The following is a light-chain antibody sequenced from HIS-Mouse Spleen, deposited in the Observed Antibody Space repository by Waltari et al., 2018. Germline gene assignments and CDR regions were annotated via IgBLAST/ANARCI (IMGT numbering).Light chain of an antibody. J-gene: IGKJ1*01. Sequence: AIWMTQSPSLLSASTGDRVTISCRISQGISSYLAWYQQKPGKAPELLIYAASTLQSGVPSRFSGSGSGTDFTLTISCLQSEDFATYYCQQYYSFPLTFGQGTKVEIK. V-gene: IGKV1D-8*02. CDR2: AAS. CDR3: QQYYSFPLT. CDR1: QGISSY.